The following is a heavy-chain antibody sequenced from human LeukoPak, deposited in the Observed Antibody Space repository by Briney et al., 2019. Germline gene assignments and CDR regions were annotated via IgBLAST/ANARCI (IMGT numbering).Heavy chain of an antibody. CDR2: IMPIFGTA. J-gene: IGHJ4*02. D-gene: IGHD5-18*01. V-gene: IGHV1-69*01. Sequence: GSSVKVSCKASGGTFSSYAISWVRQAPGQGLEWMGGIMPIFGTANYAQKFQGRVTITADESTSTAYMELSSLRSEDTAVYYCATSVDTAMGQGDYWGQGTLVTVSS. CDR3: ATSVDTAMGQGDY. CDR1: GGTFSSYA.